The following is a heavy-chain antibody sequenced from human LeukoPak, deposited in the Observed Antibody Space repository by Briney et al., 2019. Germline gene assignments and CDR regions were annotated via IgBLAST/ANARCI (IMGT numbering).Heavy chain of an antibody. CDR2: IYYSGST. Sequence: PSETLSLTCTVSGGSISSSSYYWGWIRQPPGKGLEWIGSIYYSGSTYYSPSLKSRVTISVDTSKNQFSLKLSSVTAADTAVYYCARHEEGATSPFNWFDPWGQGTLVTVSS. CDR3: ARHEEGATSPFNWFDP. J-gene: IGHJ5*02. CDR1: GGSISSSSYY. V-gene: IGHV4-39*01. D-gene: IGHD1-26*01.